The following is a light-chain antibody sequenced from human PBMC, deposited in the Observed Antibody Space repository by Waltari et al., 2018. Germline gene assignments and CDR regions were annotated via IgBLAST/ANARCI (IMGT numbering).Light chain of an antibody. CDR1: SSNIGAGYD. Sequence: QSVLTQPPSVSGAPGQRVTISCTGSSSNIGAGYDVQWYQHLPGTAPKLLIYGNSNRPSGVPDRFSGSKSGTSASLAITGLQAEDEADYYCQSYDSSLRAVVFGGGTKLTVL. J-gene: IGLJ2*01. CDR3: QSYDSSLRAVV. CDR2: GNS. V-gene: IGLV1-40*01.